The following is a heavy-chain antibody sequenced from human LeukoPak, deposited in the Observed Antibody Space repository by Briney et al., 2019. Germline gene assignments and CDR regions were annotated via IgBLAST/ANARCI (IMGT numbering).Heavy chain of an antibody. D-gene: IGHD3-10*01. CDR2: IKTKTDGRTT. V-gene: IGHV3-15*01. Sequence: PGGSLRLSCAASGFTFTHAWMSWVRQAPGKGLEGVGRIKTKTDGRTTDYAAPVKGRFTISRDDFKNTVYLQMNSLKTEDTAVYYCSRGFGDEWGQGTLVTVSS. CDR1: GFTFTHAW. J-gene: IGHJ4*02. CDR3: SRGFGDE.